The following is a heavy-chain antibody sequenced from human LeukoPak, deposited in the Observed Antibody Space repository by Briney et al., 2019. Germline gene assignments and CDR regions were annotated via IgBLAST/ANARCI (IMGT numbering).Heavy chain of an antibody. Sequence: SETLSLTCTVSDGSISSYYWSWIRQPAGKGLEWIGRIYTSGSTNYNPSLKSRVTMSVDTSKNQFSLKLSSVTAADTAVYYCASSRIAARWKYFDYWGQGTLVTVSS. D-gene: IGHD6-6*01. J-gene: IGHJ4*02. CDR1: DGSISSYY. CDR2: IYTSGST. CDR3: ASSRIAARWKYFDY. V-gene: IGHV4-4*07.